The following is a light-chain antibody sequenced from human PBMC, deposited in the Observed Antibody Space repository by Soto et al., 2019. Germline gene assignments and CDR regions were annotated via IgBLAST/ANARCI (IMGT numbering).Light chain of an antibody. CDR2: AAS. CDR1: QTVNNNF. V-gene: IGKV3-20*01. J-gene: IGKJ4*01. CDR3: QQYDDSFLT. Sequence: EIVLTQSPDTLSLSPGDRASLSCRASQTVNNNFLAWYQQRPGQTPRLLIFAASTRASGIPDRFSGSGSGTDFTLTINRLEPEDFAVYYCQQYDDSFLTFGGGTKVVIE.